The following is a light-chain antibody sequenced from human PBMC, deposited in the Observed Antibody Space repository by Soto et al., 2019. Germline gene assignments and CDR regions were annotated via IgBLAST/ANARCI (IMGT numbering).Light chain of an antibody. CDR1: QSVTNS. J-gene: IGKJ1*01. V-gene: IGKV3-11*01. CDR2: HAS. CDR3: QQRRT. Sequence: EIVLTQSPAILSLSPGERATLSCRASQSVTNSLAWYQQKPGQAPRLLIYHASNRATGVPAGFSGSGSGTDFTLTISSLEPADFAVYYCQQRRTFGQGTKVEIK.